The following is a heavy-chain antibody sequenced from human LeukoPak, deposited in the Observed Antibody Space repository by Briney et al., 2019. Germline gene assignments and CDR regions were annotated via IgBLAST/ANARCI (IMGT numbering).Heavy chain of an antibody. CDR3: ARDGHGDFWRARRTYYMDV. CDR1: GFTFSSYS. Sequence: GGSLRLSCAASGFTFSSYSMNWVRQAPGKGLEWVSSISSSSSYIYYADSVKGRFTISRDNAKNSLYLQMNSQRAEDTAVYYCARDGHGDFWRARRTYYMDVWGKGTTVTVSS. J-gene: IGHJ6*03. V-gene: IGHV3-21*01. D-gene: IGHD3-3*01. CDR2: ISSSSSYI.